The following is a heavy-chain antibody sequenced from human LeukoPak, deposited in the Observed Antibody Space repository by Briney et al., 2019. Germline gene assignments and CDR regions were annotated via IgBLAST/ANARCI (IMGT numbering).Heavy chain of an antibody. CDR3: AKDKRGKYYYYGMDV. CDR2: ISWNSGSI. V-gene: IGHV3-9*01. Sequence: GGSLRLSCAASGFTFDEYAMHWVRQAPGKGLEWVSGISWNSGSIDYADSVKGRFTISRDNAKNSLYLQMNSLRAVDTALYYCAKDKRGKYYYYGMDVWGQGTTVTVSS. J-gene: IGHJ6*02. D-gene: IGHD5-24*01. CDR1: GFTFDEYA.